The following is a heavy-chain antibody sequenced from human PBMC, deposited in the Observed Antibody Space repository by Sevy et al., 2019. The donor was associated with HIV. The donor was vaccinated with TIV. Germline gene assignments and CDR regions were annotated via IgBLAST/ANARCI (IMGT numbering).Heavy chain of an antibody. V-gene: IGHV3-23*01. CDR3: AKRRVQSGLSGGGANYGWDV. CDR1: GFSFSNYA. CDR2: LIGGGSRT. J-gene: IGHJ6*02. D-gene: IGHD2-8*02. Sequence: GGSLRLSCAASGFSFSNYAMSWVRQAPGKGLEWVSTLIGGGSRTYYADSVTGRFTIYRDNSRNTLYLQMNSLRAEDTAVYYGAKRRVQSGLSGGGANYGWDVCGQGTTVTVSS.